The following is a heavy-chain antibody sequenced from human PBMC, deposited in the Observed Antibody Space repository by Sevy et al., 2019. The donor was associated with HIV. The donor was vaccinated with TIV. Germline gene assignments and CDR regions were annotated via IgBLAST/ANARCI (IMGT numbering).Heavy chain of an antibody. CDR2: ISAYNGNT. Sequence: ASVKVYCKTSGYTFTSYGISWVRQAPGQGLEWMGWISAYNGNTNYAQKFQGSVTMTTDTSANTAYMELRSLRSDDTAVYYCARDWGPSGAAADRRYFDYWGQGTLVTVSS. CDR1: GYTFTSYG. V-gene: IGHV1-18*01. CDR3: ARDWGPSGAAADRRYFDY. D-gene: IGHD6-13*01. J-gene: IGHJ4*02.